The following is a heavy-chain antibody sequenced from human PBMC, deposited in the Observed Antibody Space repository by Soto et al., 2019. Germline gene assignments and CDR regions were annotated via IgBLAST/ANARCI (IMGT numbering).Heavy chain of an antibody. V-gene: IGHV3-43D*04. D-gene: IGHD3-10*01. CDR3: AKDFASDRYTYYIDY. CDR1: GFTFNDYS. J-gene: IGHJ4*02. CDR2: ISWDGENE. Sequence: PGGSLRLSCAASGFTFNDYSIHWVRQAPWKGLEWVSLISWDGENEFYAASVKGRFTISRDNRNEILYLQMNSLGVEDSALYYCAKDFASDRYTYYIDYSGQGT.